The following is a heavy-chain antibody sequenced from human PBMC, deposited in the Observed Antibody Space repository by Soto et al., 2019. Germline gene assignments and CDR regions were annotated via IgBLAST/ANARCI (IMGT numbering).Heavy chain of an antibody. V-gene: IGHV4-31*03. Sequence: SETLSLTCTVSGGSISSGGYYWSWIRQHPGKGLEWIGYIYYSGSTYYNPSLKSRVTISVDTSKNQFSLKLSSVTAADTAVYYCARDKTHYYGGNSGGAFDIWGQGTMVTVSS. CDR2: IYYSGST. J-gene: IGHJ3*02. CDR1: GGSISSGGYY. CDR3: ARDKTHYYGGNSGGAFDI. D-gene: IGHD4-17*01.